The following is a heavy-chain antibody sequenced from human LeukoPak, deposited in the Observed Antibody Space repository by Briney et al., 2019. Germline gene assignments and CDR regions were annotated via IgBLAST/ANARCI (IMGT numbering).Heavy chain of an antibody. CDR1: GGSISSYY. J-gene: IGHJ4*02. V-gene: IGHV4-59*01. CDR3: ARDSAACLQLDY. CDR2: IYYSGST. Sequence: SETLSLTCTVSGGSISSYYWSWIRQPPGKGLEWIGYIYYSGSTNYNPSLKSRVAISVDTSKNQFSLKLSSVTAADTAVYYCARDSAACLQLDYWGQGTLVTVSS. D-gene: IGHD6-6*01.